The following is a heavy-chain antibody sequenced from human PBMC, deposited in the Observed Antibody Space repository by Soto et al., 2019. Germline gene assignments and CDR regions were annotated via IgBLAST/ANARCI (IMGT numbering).Heavy chain of an antibody. D-gene: IGHD3-3*01. CDR2: INAGNGNT. J-gene: IGHJ4*02. Sequence: GASVKVSCKASGYTFTSYAMHWVRQAPGRRLEWMGWINAGNGNTKYSQKFQGRVTITRDTSASTAYMELSSLRSEDTAVYYCARVLYYDFWSGYYGGSDYWGQGTLVIVSS. CDR1: GYTFTSYA. V-gene: IGHV1-3*01. CDR3: ARVLYYDFWSGYYGGSDY.